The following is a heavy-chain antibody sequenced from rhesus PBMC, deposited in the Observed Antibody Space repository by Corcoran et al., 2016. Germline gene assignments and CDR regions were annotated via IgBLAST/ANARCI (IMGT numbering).Heavy chain of an antibody. V-gene: IGHV4-76*01. J-gene: IGHJ3*01. CDR3: ARRGTPRTALDF. D-gene: IGHD2-39*01. Sequence: QVQLQESGPGLVKPSETLSLTCAVSGGSISGGYDWRWIRQPPGKGLEWIGYMYGSSGSTNYNPSLNNRVTISKDTSKNQFSLKLNSVTAADTAVYYCARRGTPRTALDFWGQGLRVTVSS. CDR2: MYGSSGST. CDR1: GGSISGGYD.